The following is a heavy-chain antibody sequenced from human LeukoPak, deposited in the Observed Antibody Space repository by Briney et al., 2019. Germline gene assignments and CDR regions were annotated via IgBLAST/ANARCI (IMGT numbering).Heavy chain of an antibody. CDR2: ISSSGSTI. CDR1: GFTFSDYY. V-gene: IGHV3-11*01. D-gene: IGHD4-11*01. CDR3: AKDHDYSNHADAFDI. J-gene: IGHJ3*02. Sequence: GGSLRLSCAASGFTFSDYYMSWIRQAPGKGLEWVSYISSSGSTIYYADSVKGRFTISRDNAKNSLYLQMNSLRAEDTAVYYCAKDHDYSNHADAFDIWGQGTMVTVSS.